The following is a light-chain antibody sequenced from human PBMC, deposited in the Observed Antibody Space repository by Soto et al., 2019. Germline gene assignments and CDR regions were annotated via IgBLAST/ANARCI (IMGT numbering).Light chain of an antibody. CDR1: GSNIGAGYD. Sequence: QSVLTQPPSVSGAPGQRVTISCTGSGSNIGAGYDVHWYQQLPGTAPKLLIFANINRPSGVPDRFSGSKSGTSASLAITGLRAEDEADYYCQSYDSSPSGYVVGSGTKVTV. J-gene: IGLJ1*01. CDR3: QSYDSSPSGYV. CDR2: ANI. V-gene: IGLV1-40*01.